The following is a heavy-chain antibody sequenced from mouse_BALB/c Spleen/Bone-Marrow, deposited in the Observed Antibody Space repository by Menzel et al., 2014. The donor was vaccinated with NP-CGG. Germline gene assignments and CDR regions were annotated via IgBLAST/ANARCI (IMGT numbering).Heavy chain of an antibody. CDR2: IYPGNLNT. V-gene: IGHV1S56*01. CDR1: GYTFTAYY. J-gene: IGHJ4*01. CDR3: TRDAMDY. Sequence: QVQLKQSGPELVKPGASVRISCKASGYTFTAYYIHWVKQRPGQGLEWIGWIYPGNLNTKYNEKFKGKATLTADKSSSTAYMQLGSLTSEDSAVYFCTRDAMDYWGQGTSVTVSS.